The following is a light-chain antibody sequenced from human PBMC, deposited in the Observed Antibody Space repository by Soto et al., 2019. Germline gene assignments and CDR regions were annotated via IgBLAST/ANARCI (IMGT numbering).Light chain of an antibody. CDR1: QAIRSW. CDR3: QQANSFPLT. V-gene: IGKV1-12*01. CDR2: TAS. J-gene: IGKJ4*01. Sequence: DIQMTQSPSFVSASVGDRVTITCRASQAIRSWLAWYQQKPGEAPKLLIHTASTLQSGVPSRFSGSGSGTDFTLTISSLQPEDFATYYCQQANSFPLTFGGGTKVEI.